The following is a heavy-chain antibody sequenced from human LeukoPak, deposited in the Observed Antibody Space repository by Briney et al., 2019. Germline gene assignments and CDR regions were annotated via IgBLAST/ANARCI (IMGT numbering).Heavy chain of an antibody. J-gene: IGHJ4*02. CDR3: ARNLIPEQLVLNF. CDR2: IYYTGST. D-gene: IGHD6-13*01. V-gene: IGHV4-59*01. CDR1: GFTFSNAW. Sequence: PGGSLRLSCAASGFTFSNAWMSWIRQPPGKGLEWIGYIYYTGSTNYNPSLKSRVTMSVDTSKNQFSLNLRSVTPEDTAVYYCARNLIPEQLVLNFWGQGTLVTVSS.